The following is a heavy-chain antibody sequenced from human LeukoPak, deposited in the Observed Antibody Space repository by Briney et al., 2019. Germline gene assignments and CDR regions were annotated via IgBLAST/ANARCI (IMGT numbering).Heavy chain of an antibody. Sequence: GGSLRLSCAASGFIFSSYVMGWVRQAPGKGLEWVSSINVGGGDTFASDSVKGRFTITRENSKNTLYLQMTGLRVEDTAVYFCAKLNLGEMAYFDSWGQGTLVTVSP. CDR3: AKLNLGEMAYFDS. J-gene: IGHJ4*02. V-gene: IGHV3-23*01. D-gene: IGHD3-16*01. CDR1: GFIFSSYV. CDR2: INVGGGDT.